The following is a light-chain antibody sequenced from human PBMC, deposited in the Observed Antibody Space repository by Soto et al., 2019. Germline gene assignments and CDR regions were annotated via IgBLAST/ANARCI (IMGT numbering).Light chain of an antibody. CDR3: QQRSNWPRT. Sequence: DIQMTQSPSTLSGSVGDRVTITCRASQTISSWLAWYQQKPGKAPKLLIYKASTLKSGVPSRFSGSGSGTEFTLTISSLQPDDLAVYYCQQRSNWPRTFGQGTKVDI. CDR2: KAS. V-gene: IGKV1-5*03. J-gene: IGKJ1*01. CDR1: QTISSW.